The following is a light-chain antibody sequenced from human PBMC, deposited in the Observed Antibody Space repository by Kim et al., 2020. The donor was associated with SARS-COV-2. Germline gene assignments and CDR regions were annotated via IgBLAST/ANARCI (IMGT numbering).Light chain of an antibody. Sequence: VSPGERATLSCRASQSVSSNLAWYQQKPGQAPRLLIYDASTRATGLPARFSGSESGTEFTLTISSLQSEDFAVYYCQQYNSWPLTFGGGTKVDIK. CDR2: DAS. CDR3: QQYNSWPLT. V-gene: IGKV3-15*01. CDR1: QSVSSN. J-gene: IGKJ4*01.